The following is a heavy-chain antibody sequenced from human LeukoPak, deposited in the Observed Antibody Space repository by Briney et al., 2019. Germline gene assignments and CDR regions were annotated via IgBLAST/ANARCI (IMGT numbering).Heavy chain of an antibody. D-gene: IGHD3-16*01. J-gene: IGHJ4*02. V-gene: IGHV1-18*01. CDR1: GGTFSSYA. CDR3: ARVRYRLAETYIDY. Sequence: ASVKVSCKASGGTFSSYAISWVRQAPGQGLEWMGWISAYNGNTNYAQKFQGRVTMTRDTSISTAYMELSRLRSDDTAVYYCARVRYRLAETYIDYWGQGTLVTVSS. CDR2: ISAYNGNT.